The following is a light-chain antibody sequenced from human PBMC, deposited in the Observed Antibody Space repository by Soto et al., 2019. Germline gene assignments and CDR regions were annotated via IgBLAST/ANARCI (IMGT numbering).Light chain of an antibody. CDR3: QQTYSTPRGA. CDR2: AAS. Sequence: DIPMTQSPSSLSASVGDRVTITCRASESIRNNLNWYQQKPGKAPKLLIYAASTLQSGVPSRFSGGGSGTEFTLPIGSLQPEDFTTYYCQQTYSTPRGAFGQGTKVEFK. J-gene: IGKJ1*01. V-gene: IGKV1-39*01. CDR1: ESIRNN.